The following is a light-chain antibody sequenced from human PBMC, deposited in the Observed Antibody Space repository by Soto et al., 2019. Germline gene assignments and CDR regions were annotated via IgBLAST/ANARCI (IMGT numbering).Light chain of an antibody. V-gene: IGKV3-15*01. CDR1: QNVHID. CDR3: QHYATWPRT. J-gene: IGKJ2*01. CDR2: GVP. Sequence: ETMMTQSPASLSVSPGETATLSCRSSQNVHIDLAWYQQKPGQAPTLLIYGVPARAPGVPARFTGAGSGTEFTLAIRDLQSADVAVYYCQHYATWPRTFGQGTK.